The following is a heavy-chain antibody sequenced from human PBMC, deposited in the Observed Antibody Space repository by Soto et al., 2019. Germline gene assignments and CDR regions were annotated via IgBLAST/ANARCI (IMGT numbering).Heavy chain of an antibody. D-gene: IGHD6-19*01. CDR1: GGSFSGYY. J-gene: IGHJ4*02. Sequence: PSETLSLTCAVYGGSFSGYYWSWIRQPPGKGLEWIGEINHSGSTNYNPSLKSRVTISVDTSKNQFSLKLSSVTAADTAVYYCARDRGQWLGPWNDYWGQGTLVTVSS. V-gene: IGHV4-34*01. CDR3: ARDRGQWLGPWNDY. CDR2: INHSGST.